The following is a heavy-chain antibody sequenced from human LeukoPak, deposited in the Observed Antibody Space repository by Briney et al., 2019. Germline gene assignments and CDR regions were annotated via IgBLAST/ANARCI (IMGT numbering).Heavy chain of an antibody. CDR1: GGSISSGSYH. Sequence: SETLSLTCTVSGGSISSGSYHWSWIRQTAGKGLEWIGRIYTSGSTNYNPSLKSRVTISVDTSKNQFSLKLSSVTAADTAVYYCARGQYFQHWGQGTLVTVSS. J-gene: IGHJ1*01. CDR3: ARGQYFQH. CDR2: IYTSGST. V-gene: IGHV4-61*02.